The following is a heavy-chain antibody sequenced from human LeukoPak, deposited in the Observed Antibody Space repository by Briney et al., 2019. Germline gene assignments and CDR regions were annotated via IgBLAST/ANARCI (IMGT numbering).Heavy chain of an antibody. CDR2: ISSNGDTT. CDR3: ARSVPAAMSASDI. Sequence: GGSLRLSCSASGFIFSSYTMQWVRHAPGKGLEYVSAISSNGDTTYYATSVKGRFTISRDNSKDTLYLQVGSLRAEDTAVYYCARSVPAAMSASDIWGQGTMVAVSS. V-gene: IGHV3-64*01. J-gene: IGHJ3*02. CDR1: GFIFSSYT. D-gene: IGHD2-2*01.